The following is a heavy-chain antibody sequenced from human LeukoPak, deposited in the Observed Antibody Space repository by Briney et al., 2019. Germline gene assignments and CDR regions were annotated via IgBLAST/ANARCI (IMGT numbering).Heavy chain of an antibody. D-gene: IGHD6-19*01. J-gene: IGHJ4*02. CDR3: ARAFGGSSCWYG. Sequence: PGGSLRLSCAASGFTFSDYYMSWLRQAPGKGREWVKYISSSSSYTNYADSVKGRFTISRDNAKNSLYLQMNSLRAEDTAVYYCARAFGGSSCWYGWGQGTLVTVSS. CDR1: GFTFSDYY. V-gene: IGHV3-11*06. CDR2: ISSSSSYT.